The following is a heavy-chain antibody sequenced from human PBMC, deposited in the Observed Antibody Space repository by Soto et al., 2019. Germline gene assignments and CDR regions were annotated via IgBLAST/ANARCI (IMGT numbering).Heavy chain of an antibody. CDR3: TKTPRSYYYYMDV. D-gene: IGHD3-10*01. Sequence: VKVVESGGGLVQPGGSLRLSCVASGFTFSTYAMNWVRQAPGKGLEWVSGISGSGSDRYYADSVRGRFTISRDNSNNTLNLQMDSLRAEDTAIYYCTKTPRSYYYYMDVWGKGTTVTVSS. CDR1: GFTFSTYA. J-gene: IGHJ6*03. CDR2: ISGSGSDR. V-gene: IGHV3-23*04.